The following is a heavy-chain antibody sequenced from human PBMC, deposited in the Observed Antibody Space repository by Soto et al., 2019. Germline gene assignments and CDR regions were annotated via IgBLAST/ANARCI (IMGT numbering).Heavy chain of an antibody. Sequence: SVKVSCKASGGTFSSYAISWVRQAPGQGLEWMGGIIPIFGTANYAQKFQGRVTITADESTSTAYMELSSLRSEDTAVHYCAEGGYNNYFDYWGQGTLVTVSS. CDR1: GGTFSSYA. CDR3: AEGGYNNYFDY. CDR2: IIPIFGTA. V-gene: IGHV1-69*13. J-gene: IGHJ4*02. D-gene: IGHD5-12*01.